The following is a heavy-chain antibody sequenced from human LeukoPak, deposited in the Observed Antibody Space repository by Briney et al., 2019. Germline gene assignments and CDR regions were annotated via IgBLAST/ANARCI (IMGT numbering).Heavy chain of an antibody. CDR1: GGTFSSYA. V-gene: IGHV1-69*05. Sequence: ASVKVSCKASGGTFSSYAISWVRQAPGQGLEWMGRIIPIFGTANYAQKFQGRVTITTDESTSTAYMELSSLRSEDTAVYYCARELSDIVVVVAANGWFDPWGQGTLVTVSS. D-gene: IGHD2-15*01. J-gene: IGHJ5*02. CDR2: IIPIFGTA. CDR3: ARELSDIVVVVAANGWFDP.